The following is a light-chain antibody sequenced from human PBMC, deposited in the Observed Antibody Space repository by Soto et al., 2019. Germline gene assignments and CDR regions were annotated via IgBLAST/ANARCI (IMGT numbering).Light chain of an antibody. J-gene: IGKJ3*01. V-gene: IGKV1-39*01. CDR1: QSISSY. CDR3: QQSFIIPFT. CDR2: DAS. Sequence: QMTQSPSSLSASVVYRVAITWRASQSISSYLNWYQQKPGKAPKLLIYDASSLQSGVPSRFSGSGSGTDLTLTISSLQPEDFATYYCQQSFIIPFTCGPGTKVDI.